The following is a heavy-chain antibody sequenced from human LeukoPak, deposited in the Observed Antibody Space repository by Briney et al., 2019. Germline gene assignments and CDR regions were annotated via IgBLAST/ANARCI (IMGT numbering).Heavy chain of an antibody. J-gene: IGHJ3*02. CDR1: GYTFTGNY. Sequence: ASVKVSCKASGYTFTGNYLHLVRQAPGQGLEWMGWINPNNGGTNYGQKFRGRVTMTRDTSTTTAYMELSRLRSDDTALYYCAREKYYYDSSGPHGFDIWGQGTMVTVSS. D-gene: IGHD3-22*01. CDR3: AREKYYYDSSGPHGFDI. CDR2: INPNNGGT. V-gene: IGHV1-2*02.